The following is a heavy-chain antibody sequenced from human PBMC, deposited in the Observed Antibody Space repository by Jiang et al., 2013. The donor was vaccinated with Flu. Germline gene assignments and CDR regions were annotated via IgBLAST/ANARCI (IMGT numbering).Heavy chain of an antibody. Sequence: QTLSLTCAISGDSVSANSAAWNWIRQSPSRGLEWLGRSYFRSKWYTDYAVSMKGRITINPDTSKNQVSLQLNSVTPEDTAVYYCARDFSFGRLAVAGTGAFDYWGQGTLVTVSS. V-gene: IGHV6-1*01. CDR1: GDSVSANSAA. D-gene: IGHD6-19*01. CDR3: ARDFSFGRLAVAGTGAFDY. J-gene: IGHJ4*02. CDR2: SYFRSKWYT.